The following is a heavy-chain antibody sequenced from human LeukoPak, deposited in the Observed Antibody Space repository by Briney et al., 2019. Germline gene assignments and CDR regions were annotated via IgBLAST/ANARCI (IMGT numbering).Heavy chain of an antibody. CDR1: GYTFSSYG. J-gene: IGHJ4*02. V-gene: IGHV1-69*13. Sequence: LRASVKVSCKASGYTFSSYGISWVRQAPGQGLEWMGGIIPICGTANYAQKFQGRVTITADESTSTAYMGLSSLRSGDTAVYYCAAELDSSGYYRSFDYWGQGTLVTVSS. D-gene: IGHD3-22*01. CDR2: IIPICGTA. CDR3: AAELDSSGYYRSFDY.